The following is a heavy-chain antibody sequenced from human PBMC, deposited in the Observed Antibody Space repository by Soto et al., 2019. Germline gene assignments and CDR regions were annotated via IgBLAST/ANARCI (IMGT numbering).Heavy chain of an antibody. J-gene: IGHJ4*02. V-gene: IGHV4-34*01. CDR2: INHSGST. CDR3: ARDGDYGDYNMKPFDY. D-gene: IGHD4-17*01. Sequence: SETLSLTCAVYGGSFSGYYWSWIRQPPGKGLEWIGEINHSGSTNYNPSLKSRVTISVDTSKNQFSLKLSSVTAADTAVYYCARDGDYGDYNMKPFDYWGQGTLVTVSS. CDR1: GGSFSGYY.